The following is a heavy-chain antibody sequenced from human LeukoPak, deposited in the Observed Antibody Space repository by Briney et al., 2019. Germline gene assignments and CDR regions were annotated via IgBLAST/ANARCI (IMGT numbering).Heavy chain of an antibody. D-gene: IGHD6-19*01. CDR2: ISAYNGNT. CDR1: GYTFTSYG. CDR3: ARDAYRYSSGWEIYYYYYYGMDV. V-gene: IGHV1-18*01. J-gene: IGHJ6*02. Sequence: ASVKVSCKASGYTFTSYGISWVRQAPGQGLEWMGWISAYNGNTNYAQKLQGRVTMTTDTSTSTAYTELRSLRSDDTAVYYCARDAYRYSSGWEIYYYYYYGMDVWGQGTTVTVSS.